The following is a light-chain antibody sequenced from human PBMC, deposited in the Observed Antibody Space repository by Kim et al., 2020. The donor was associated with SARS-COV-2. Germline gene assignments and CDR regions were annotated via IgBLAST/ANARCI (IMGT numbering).Light chain of an antibody. J-gene: IGKJ2*01. CDR3: QQYGSSLYT. CDR1: QSVSSSY. Sequence: EIVLTQSPCTLSFSPGERATLSCRASQSVSSSYLAWYQQKPGQAPRLLIYGASSRATGIPDRFSGSGSGTDFTLTISRLEPEDFAVYYCQQYGSSLYTFGQGTKLEI. V-gene: IGKV3-20*01. CDR2: GAS.